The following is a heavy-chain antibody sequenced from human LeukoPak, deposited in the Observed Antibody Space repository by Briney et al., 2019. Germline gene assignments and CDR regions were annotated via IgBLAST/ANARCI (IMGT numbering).Heavy chain of an antibody. CDR2: IWYDGNTK. V-gene: IGHV3-33*01. CDR3: AGQETRAFDI. CDR1: GFTFSSYG. Sequence: GGSLRLSCAASGFTFSSYGMHWVRQAPGKGLQWVAVIWYDGNTKHYADSVEGRFTISRDNSRNTLYLQMNSLGAEDTAVYYCAGQETRAFDIWGQGTVVTVSS. D-gene: IGHD5-24*01. J-gene: IGHJ3*02.